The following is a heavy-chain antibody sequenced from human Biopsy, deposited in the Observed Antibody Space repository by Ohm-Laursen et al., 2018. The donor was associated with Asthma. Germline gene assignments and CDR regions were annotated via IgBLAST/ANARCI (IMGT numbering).Heavy chain of an antibody. D-gene: IGHD1-1*01. V-gene: IGHV3-30*18. CDR1: GFTFSSYG. CDR2: ISHDGSNK. J-gene: IGHJ3*02. CDR3: AKESGSNYAFDI. Sequence: SLRLSCAASGFTFSSYGMHWVRQAPGKGLEWVAVISHDGSNKYYADSVKGRFTISRDNSKNTLYLQMNSLRAEDTAVYYCAKESGSNYAFDIWGQGTMVTVSS.